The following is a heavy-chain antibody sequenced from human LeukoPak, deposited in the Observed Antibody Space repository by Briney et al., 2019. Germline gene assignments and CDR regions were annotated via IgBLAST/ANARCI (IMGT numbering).Heavy chain of an antibody. D-gene: IGHD6-6*01. CDR3: ARVRKSSSSGLFDY. CDR1: GFTFSDYY. Sequence: PGGSLRLSCAASGFTFSDYYMSWVRQAPGKGLKWVSFIYSGGSTSYADSVKGRFTVSRDNSKNTLYLQMNSLRAEDTAVYYCARVRKSSSSGLFDYWGQGTLVTVSS. J-gene: IGHJ4*02. CDR2: IYSGGST. V-gene: IGHV3-66*01.